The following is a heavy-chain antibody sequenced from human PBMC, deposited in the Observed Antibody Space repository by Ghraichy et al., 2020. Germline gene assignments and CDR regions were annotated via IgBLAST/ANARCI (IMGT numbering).Heavy chain of an antibody. J-gene: IGHJ6*02. Sequence: SETLSLTCAVYGGSFSGYYWSWIRQPPGKGLEWIGEINHSGSTNYNPSLKSRVTISVDTSKNQFPLKLSSVTAADTAVYYCARPRGKLFDYGMDVWGQGTTVTVSS. D-gene: IGHD4-23*01. V-gene: IGHV4-34*01. CDR2: INHSGST. CDR1: GGSFSGYY. CDR3: ARPRGKLFDYGMDV.